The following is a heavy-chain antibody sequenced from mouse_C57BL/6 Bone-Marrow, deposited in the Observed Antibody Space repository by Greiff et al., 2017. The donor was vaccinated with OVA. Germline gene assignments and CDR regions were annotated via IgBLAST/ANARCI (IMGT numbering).Heavy chain of an antibody. V-gene: IGHV5-16*01. J-gene: IGHJ2*01. D-gene: IGHD3-1*01. CDR2: INYDGSST. CDR1: GFTFGDYY. Sequence: EVMLVESEGGLVQPGSSMKLSCTASGFTFGDYYMAWVRQVPDKGLEWVANINYDGSSTYYLASLKSRFIISRDTAKNILYLQMSSLKSEDTATYYCARESGRDSFDYWGQGTTLTVSS. CDR3: ARESGRDSFDY.